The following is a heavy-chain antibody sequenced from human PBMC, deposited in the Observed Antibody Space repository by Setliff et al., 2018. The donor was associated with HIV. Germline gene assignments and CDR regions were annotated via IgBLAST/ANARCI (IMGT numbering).Heavy chain of an antibody. D-gene: IGHD5-12*01. Sequence: GASVKVSCKASGYTFTSHGISWVRQAPGQGLEWMGWISAYNGNTNYAQKLQGRVTMTTDTSTSTAYMELSSLRSEDTAVYYCATDPTITMTTPGYFGYWGQGTLVAVSS. J-gene: IGHJ4*02. CDR2: ISAYNGNT. CDR3: ATDPTITMTTPGYFGY. CDR1: GYTFTSHG. V-gene: IGHV1-18*01.